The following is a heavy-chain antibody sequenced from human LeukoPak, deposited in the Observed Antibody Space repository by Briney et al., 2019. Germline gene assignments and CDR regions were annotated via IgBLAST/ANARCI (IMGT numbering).Heavy chain of an antibody. CDR1: GYSFTSYW. CDR2: IYPGDSNT. D-gene: IGHD2-21*02. Sequence: GESLKISCESSGYSFTSYWIGWVRQMPGKGLEWMGIIYPGDSNTRYSPSFQGQVTISADKSISTAYLQWSSLKASDSAMYYCFQCRGDCYTSSHWGKGTLVTVSS. V-gene: IGHV5-51*01. J-gene: IGHJ4*02. CDR3: FQCRGDCYTSSH.